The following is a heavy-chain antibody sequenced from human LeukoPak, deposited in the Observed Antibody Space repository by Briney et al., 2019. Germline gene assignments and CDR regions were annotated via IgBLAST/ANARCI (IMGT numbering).Heavy chain of an antibody. CDR1: GFTFPSYA. J-gene: IGHJ4*02. Sequence: PGGSLRLSCEAAGFTFPSYAMSWVRQAPGKGLEWVSALSVRGDSTYYADSVKGRFTISRDDSKSTLYLQMNSLRAEDTAVYYCAKGNLRGPPHNIDYWGQGTLVTVSS. CDR2: LSVRGDST. CDR3: AKGNLRGPPHNIDY. D-gene: IGHD5/OR15-5a*01. V-gene: IGHV3-23*01.